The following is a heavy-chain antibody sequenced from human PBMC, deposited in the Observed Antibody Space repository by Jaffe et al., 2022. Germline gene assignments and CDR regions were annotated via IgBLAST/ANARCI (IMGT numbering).Heavy chain of an antibody. CDR1: GFTFGDYA. Sequence: EVQLVESGGGLVQPGRSLRLSCTASGFTFGDYAMSWVRQAPGKGLEWVGFIRSKAYGGTTEYAASVKGRFTISRDDSKSIAYLQMNSLKTEDTAVYYCTRVPQAFTYYYGSGRPASVGFDPWGQGTLVTVSS. CDR3: TRVPQAFTYYYGSGRPASVGFDP. CDR2: IRSKAYGGTT. V-gene: IGHV3-49*04. D-gene: IGHD3-10*01. J-gene: IGHJ5*02.